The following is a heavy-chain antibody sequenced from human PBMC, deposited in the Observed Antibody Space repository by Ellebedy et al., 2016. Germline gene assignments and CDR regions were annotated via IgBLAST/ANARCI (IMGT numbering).Heavy chain of an antibody. CDR2: INHSGST. Sequence: GSLRLSCAVYGGSFSGYYWSWIRQPPGKGLEWIGEINHSGSTNYNPSLKSRVTISVDTSKNQFSLKLSSVTAADTAVYYCARRLYDSSGYYGGKGRVDYWGQGTLVTVSS. D-gene: IGHD3-22*01. CDR3: ARRLYDSSGYYGGKGRVDY. CDR1: GGSFSGYY. V-gene: IGHV4-34*01. J-gene: IGHJ4*02.